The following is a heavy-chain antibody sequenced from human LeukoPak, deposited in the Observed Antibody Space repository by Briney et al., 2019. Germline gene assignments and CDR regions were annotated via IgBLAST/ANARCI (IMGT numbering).Heavy chain of an antibody. D-gene: IGHD3-3*01. V-gene: IGHV3-23*01. CDR3: AKGVRFLEWLIDY. Sequence: GGSLRLSCAASGFTFSSYSMNWVRQAPGRGLEWVSAISGSGGSTYYADSVKGRFTISRDNSKNTLYLQMNSLRAEDTAVYYCAKGVRFLEWLIDYWGQGTLVTVSS. CDR1: GFTFSSYS. CDR2: ISGSGGST. J-gene: IGHJ4*02.